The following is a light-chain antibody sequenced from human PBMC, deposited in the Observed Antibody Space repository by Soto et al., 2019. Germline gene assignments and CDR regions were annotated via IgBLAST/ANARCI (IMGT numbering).Light chain of an antibody. CDR1: SSNIGAGYD. V-gene: IGLV1-40*01. J-gene: IGLJ2*01. Sequence: QSVLTQPPSVSGAPGQRVTISCTGSSSNIGAGYDVHWYQQFPGTAPKLLIYTNNNRPSGVPDRFSGSKSATSASLAITGLQADDEADYYCQSFDSSLSASVVFGGGTKVTAL. CDR2: TNN. CDR3: QSFDSSLSASVV.